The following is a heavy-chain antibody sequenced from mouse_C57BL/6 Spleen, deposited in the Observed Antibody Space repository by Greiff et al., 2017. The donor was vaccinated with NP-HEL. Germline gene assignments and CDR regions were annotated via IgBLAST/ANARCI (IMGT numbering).Heavy chain of an antibody. Sequence: QVQLQQPGAELVKPGASVKLSCKASGYTFTSYWMHWVKQRPGQGLEWIGMIHPNSGSTNYNEKFKSKATLTVDKSSSTAYMQLSSLTSEDSAVYYGARAGGYDGYSWFAYWGQGTLVTVSA. J-gene: IGHJ3*01. V-gene: IGHV1-64*01. D-gene: IGHD2-3*01. CDR2: IHPNSGST. CDR1: GYTFTSYW. CDR3: ARAGGYDGYSWFAY.